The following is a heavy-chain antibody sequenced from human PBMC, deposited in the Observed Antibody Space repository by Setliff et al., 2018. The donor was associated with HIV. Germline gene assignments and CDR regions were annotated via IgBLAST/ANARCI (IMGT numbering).Heavy chain of an antibody. D-gene: IGHD1-7*01. CDR3: VKEGRTSTVFDY. Sequence: LSLTCTVIGASVSMPGWWGWVRQSPGKRLEWIGEVSDGGTKYNPSLQGRATTSVDRSKNQFPLELRSVTAADTAVYYCVKEGRTSTVFDYWGQGVMVTVSS. J-gene: IGHJ4*02. CDR2: VSDGGT. CDR1: GASVSMPGW. V-gene: IGHV4-4*02.